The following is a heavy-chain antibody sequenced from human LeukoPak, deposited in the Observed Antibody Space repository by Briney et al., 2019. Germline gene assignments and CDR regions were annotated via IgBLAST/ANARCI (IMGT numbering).Heavy chain of an antibody. D-gene: IGHD3-22*01. CDR1: GFTFSSYA. J-gene: IGHJ4*02. Sequence: GGSLRLSCAASGFTFSSYAMHWVRQAPGKGLEWVAVISYDGSYKYYADSVKGRFTISRDNSKNTLYLQMNSLRAEDTAVYYCARGYYDSSGILSDFDYWGQGTLVTVSS. CDR3: ARGYYDSSGILSDFDY. V-gene: IGHV3-30-3*01. CDR2: ISYDGSYK.